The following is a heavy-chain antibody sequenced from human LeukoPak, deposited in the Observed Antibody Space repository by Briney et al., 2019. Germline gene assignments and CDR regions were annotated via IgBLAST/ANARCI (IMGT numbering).Heavy chain of an antibody. V-gene: IGHV1-2*02. CDR2: INPNSGDT. J-gene: IGHJ4*02. Sequence: ASVKDSCKASGYTFTGYYMHWVRQAPGQGLEWMGWINPNSGDTNYAQKFQGRVTMTRDTSISTAYMELSRLRSDDTAVYYCARNDLHYFDYWGQGTLVTVSS. CDR1: GYTFTGYY. CDR3: ARNDLHYFDY.